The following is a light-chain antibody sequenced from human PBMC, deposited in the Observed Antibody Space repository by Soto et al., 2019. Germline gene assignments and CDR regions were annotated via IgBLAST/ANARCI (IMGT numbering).Light chain of an antibody. Sequence: DLQMTQSPSTLSASVGDRVSITCRASQSISSWLAWYQQKPGKAPKLLIYDASSLQSGVPSRFSGSESGAEFTLTISGLQPDDFATYYCQQYKNYPFTFGPGT. CDR3: QQYKNYPFT. V-gene: IGKV1-5*01. CDR2: DAS. CDR1: QSISSW. J-gene: IGKJ3*01.